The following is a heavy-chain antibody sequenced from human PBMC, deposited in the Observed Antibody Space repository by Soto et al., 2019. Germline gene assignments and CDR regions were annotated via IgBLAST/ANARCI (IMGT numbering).Heavy chain of an antibody. CDR3: ARDSFTVAGSWYAFDI. CDR2: IIPIFGTA. D-gene: IGHD6-19*01. V-gene: IGHV1-69*13. J-gene: IGHJ3*02. CDR1: GGTFSSYA. Sequence: SVKVSCKASGGTFSSYAIRWVRQAPGQGLEWMGGIIPIFGTANYAQKFQGRVTITADESTSTAYMELSSLRSEDTAVYYCARDSFTVAGSWYAFDIWGQGTMVTVSS.